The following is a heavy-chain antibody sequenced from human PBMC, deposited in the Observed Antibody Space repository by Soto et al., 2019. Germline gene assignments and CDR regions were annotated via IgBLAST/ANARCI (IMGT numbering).Heavy chain of an antibody. V-gene: IGHV4-4*02. J-gene: IGHJ6*02. CDR1: GGSISSSNW. CDR2: IYHSGST. CDR3: ARGVTTILWTYYYYYGMDA. D-gene: IGHD3-3*01. Sequence: PSETLSLTCAVSGGSISSSNWWSWVRQPPGKGLEWIGEIYHSGSTNYNPSLKSRVTISVDKSKNQFSLKLSSVTAADTAVYYCARGVTTILWTYYYYYGMDAWGQGTTVTVSS.